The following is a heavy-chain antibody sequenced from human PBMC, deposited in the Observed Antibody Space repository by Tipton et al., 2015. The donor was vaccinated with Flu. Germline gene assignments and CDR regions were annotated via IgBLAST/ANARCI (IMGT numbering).Heavy chain of an antibody. D-gene: IGHD1-14*01. V-gene: IGHV3-9*01. J-gene: IGHJ6*02. Sequence: SLRLSCAASGFNFGDYVMHWVRQAPGKGLEWVAGISGDSRTIGYPDSVKGRFTIARDNAKNSLHLHMNGLRVEDTAVYYCTRDTYTYNFYYHGMDVWGQGITFTVSS. CDR1: GFNFGDYV. CDR3: TRDTYTYNFYYHGMDV. CDR2: ISGDSRTI.